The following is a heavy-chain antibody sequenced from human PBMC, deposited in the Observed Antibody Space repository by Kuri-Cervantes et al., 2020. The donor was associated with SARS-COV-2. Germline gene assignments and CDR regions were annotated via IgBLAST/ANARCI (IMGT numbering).Heavy chain of an antibody. CDR1: GYTFTSYA. CDR3: ARVDDYYDSSPLGDY. CDR2: INTNTGNP. V-gene: IGHV7-4-1*02. D-gene: IGHD3-22*01. Sequence: ASVKVSCKASGYTFTSYAMHWVRQAPGQGLEWMGWINTNTGNPTYAQGFTGRFVFSLDASVSTAYLQISSLKAEDTAVYYCARVDDYYDSSPLGDYWGQGTLVTVSS. J-gene: IGHJ4*02.